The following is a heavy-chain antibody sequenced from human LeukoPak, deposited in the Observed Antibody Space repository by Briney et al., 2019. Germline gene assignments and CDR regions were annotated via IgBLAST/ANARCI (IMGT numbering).Heavy chain of an antibody. V-gene: IGHV3-15*01. Sequence: GGSLRLSCAASGFTFSSYAMSWVRQAPGKGLEWVGRIKSKTDGGTTDYAAPVKGRFTISGDDSKNTLYLQMNSLKTEDTAVYYCTTPDYYGSGSYPKSYWGQGTLVTVSS. CDR1: GFTFSSYA. CDR2: IKSKTDGGTT. CDR3: TTPDYYGSGSYPKSY. D-gene: IGHD3-10*01. J-gene: IGHJ4*02.